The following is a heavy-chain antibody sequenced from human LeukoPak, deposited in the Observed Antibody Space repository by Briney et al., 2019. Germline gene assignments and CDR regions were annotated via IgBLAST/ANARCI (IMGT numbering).Heavy chain of an antibody. Sequence: GGSLRLSCAASGFTFSSYAMSWVRQAPGKGLEWVSAFSGSGGSTYYADSVKGRFTISRDNSKNTLYLQMNSLRAEDTAVYYCAKNGLRFLEWLSSFDYWGQGTLVTVSS. D-gene: IGHD3-3*01. CDR3: AKNGLRFLEWLSSFDY. CDR2: FSGSGGST. CDR1: GFTFSSYA. J-gene: IGHJ4*02. V-gene: IGHV3-23*01.